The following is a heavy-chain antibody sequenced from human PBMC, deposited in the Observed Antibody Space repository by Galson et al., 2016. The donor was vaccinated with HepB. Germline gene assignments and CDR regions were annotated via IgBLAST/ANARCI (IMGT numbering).Heavy chain of an antibody. V-gene: IGHV3-13*01. Sequence: SLRLSCAASGFTFSNRDMHWVRQATGKGLEWVSAIGRSYDSYYADSVKGRFTISRENAKNSLYLLMNSLTAGDTAVYYCAREMFDSISLGWYFDLWGRGTLVTVSS. CDR3: AREMFDSISLGWYFDL. CDR1: GFTFSNRD. J-gene: IGHJ2*01. CDR2: IGRSYDS. D-gene: IGHD6-13*01.